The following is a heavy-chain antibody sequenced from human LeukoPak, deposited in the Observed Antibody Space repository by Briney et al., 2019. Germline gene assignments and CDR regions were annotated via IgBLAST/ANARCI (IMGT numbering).Heavy chain of an antibody. CDR2: INHSGST. J-gene: IGHJ4*03. CDR1: GGSFSGYY. Sequence: SETLSLTCAVYGGSFSGYYWTWIRQPPGKGLEWIGEINHSGSTNYNPSLKSRVTISVDTSKNQFSLKLSSVTAADTAVYYCARGKGSGWTFDYWGHGTLVTVSS. V-gene: IGHV4-34*01. D-gene: IGHD6-19*01. CDR3: ARGKGSGWTFDY.